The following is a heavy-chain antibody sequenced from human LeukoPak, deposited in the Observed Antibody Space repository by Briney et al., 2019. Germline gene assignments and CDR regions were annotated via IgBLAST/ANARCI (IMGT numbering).Heavy chain of an antibody. CDR1: GFTFSSYS. V-gene: IGHV3-21*01. Sequence: PGGSLRLSCAASGFTFSSYSMNWVRQAPGKGXXXVSSISSSSSYIYYADSVKGRFTISRDNAKNSLYLQMNSLRAEDTAVYYCARDIWEEDGMDVWGKGTTVTVSS. CDR2: ISSSSSYI. CDR3: ARDIWEEDGMDV. D-gene: IGHD1-26*01. J-gene: IGHJ6*04.